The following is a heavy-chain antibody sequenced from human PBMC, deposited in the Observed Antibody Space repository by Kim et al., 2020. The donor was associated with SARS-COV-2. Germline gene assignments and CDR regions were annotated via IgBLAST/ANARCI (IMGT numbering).Heavy chain of an antibody. J-gene: IGHJ4*02. D-gene: IGHD3-10*01. Sequence: SETLSLTCTVSGGSISSSSYYWGWIRQPPGKGLEWIGSIYYSGSTYYNPSLKSRVTISVDTSKNQFSLKLSSVTAADTAVYYCARVDGLWFGEPFDYWGQGTLVTVSS. CDR2: IYYSGST. CDR3: ARVDGLWFGEPFDY. CDR1: GGSISSSSYY. V-gene: IGHV4-39*07.